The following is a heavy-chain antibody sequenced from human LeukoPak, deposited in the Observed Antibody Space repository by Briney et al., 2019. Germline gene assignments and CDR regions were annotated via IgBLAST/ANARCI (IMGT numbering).Heavy chain of an antibody. CDR1: GGTFSSYA. D-gene: IGHD6-6*01. CDR3: ARVSYSSSSGGANYFDY. V-gene: IGHV1-69*04. CDR2: IIPILGIA. J-gene: IGHJ4*02. Sequence: ASVKVSCKASGGTFSSYAISWVRQAPGQGLEWMGRIIPILGIANYAQKFQGRVTMTRDTSTSRVYMELYSLRSEDTAVYYCARVSYSSSSGGANYFDYWGQGTLVTVPS.